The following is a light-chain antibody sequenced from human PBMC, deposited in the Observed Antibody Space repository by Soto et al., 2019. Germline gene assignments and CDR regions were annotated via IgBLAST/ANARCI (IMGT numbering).Light chain of an antibody. V-gene: IGKV3-20*01. CDR1: QSVSSSH. Sequence: EIVLTQFPGTLSLSPGERATLSCRASQSVSSSHLVWYQQKPGQAPRLLIYGVSSRATGIPDRFGGSGSGTDFTLTISRLEPEDFAVYYCQQYGSSRAFGQGTKVDIK. CDR3: QQYGSSRA. CDR2: GVS. J-gene: IGKJ1*01.